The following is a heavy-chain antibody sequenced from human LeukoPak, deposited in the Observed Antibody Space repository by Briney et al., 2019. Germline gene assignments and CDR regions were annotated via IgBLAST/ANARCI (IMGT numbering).Heavy chain of an antibody. J-gene: IGHJ4*02. Sequence: GGSLRLSCAASGFTFSSYSMNWVRQAPGKGLEWVSSISSSSSYIYYADSVKGRFTISRDNAKNSLYLQMNSLRAEDTAVYYCARDFYAKFTMVRGVMGYWGQGTLVTVSP. D-gene: IGHD3-10*01. CDR3: ARDFYAKFTMVRGVMGY. CDR2: ISSSSSYI. CDR1: GFTFSSYS. V-gene: IGHV3-21*01.